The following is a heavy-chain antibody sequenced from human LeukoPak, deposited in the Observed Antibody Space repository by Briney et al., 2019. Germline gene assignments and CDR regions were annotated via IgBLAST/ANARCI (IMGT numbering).Heavy chain of an antibody. D-gene: IGHD5-12*01. CDR2: IYHSGST. J-gene: IGHJ3*02. V-gene: IGHV4-30-2*01. CDR1: GGSISSGGYS. CDR3: ARVYSGYENDAFDI. Sequence: SETLSLTCAVSGGSISSGGYSWSWIRQPPGKGLEWIGYIYHSGSTYYNPSLKSRVTISVDRSKNQFSLKLSSVTAADTAVYYCARVYSGYENDAFDIWDQGTMVTVSS.